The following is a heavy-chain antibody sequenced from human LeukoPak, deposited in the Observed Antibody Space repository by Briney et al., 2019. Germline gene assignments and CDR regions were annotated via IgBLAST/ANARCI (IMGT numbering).Heavy chain of an antibody. CDR3: ARGGIQVSGIDEFDY. D-gene: IGHD6-19*01. J-gene: IGHJ4*02. CDR1: GFTFIDYD. Sequence: PGGSLRLSCAASGFTFIDYDMHWVRQVIGKGLEWVSAIGICGETHYSGSVKGRFTIFRENAESSLYLQMNRLRAQDTSVYYCARGGIQVSGIDEFDYWGQGTLVTVSS. CDR2: IGICGET. V-gene: IGHV3-13*01.